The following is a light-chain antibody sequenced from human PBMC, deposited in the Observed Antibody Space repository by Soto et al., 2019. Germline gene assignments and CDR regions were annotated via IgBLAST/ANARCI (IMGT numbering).Light chain of an antibody. Sequence: QSVLTQPPAVSAAPGQKLTISCAGTTSNIGDNYVSWYQQVPGAAPKLLMYDNDKRPSGIPDRFSGSKSGTSATLCITGLQTGDEADYYCGTWDSSLSAVVFGGGTKLTVL. CDR3: GTWDSSLSAVV. CDR1: TSNIGDNY. CDR2: DND. J-gene: IGLJ2*01. V-gene: IGLV1-51*01.